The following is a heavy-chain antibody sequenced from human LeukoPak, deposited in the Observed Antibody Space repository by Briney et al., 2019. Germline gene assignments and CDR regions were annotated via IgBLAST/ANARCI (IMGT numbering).Heavy chain of an antibody. CDR2: INQDGSEK. CDR1: GYTFSTYW. Sequence: PPGGSLRLSCAASGYTFSTYWMNWVRQAPGKGLEWVANINQDGSEKYYVDSVRGRFTISRDYAKNSLYLQTNSLRAEDTAVYCCARLVAPFYYYIDVWGKGTTVTVPS. CDR3: ARLVAPFYYYIDV. D-gene: IGHD2-15*01. J-gene: IGHJ6*03. V-gene: IGHV3-7*01.